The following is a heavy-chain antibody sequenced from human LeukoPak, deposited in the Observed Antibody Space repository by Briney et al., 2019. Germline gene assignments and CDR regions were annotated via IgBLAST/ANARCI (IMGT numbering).Heavy chain of an antibody. CDR2: ISTVGDIT. Sequence: GGSLRLSCAASGFIFRSSSMSWVRQAPGKGLEWVSGISTVGDITHYAESVQGRFTISRDNSRNTLYLQMSSLRVDDTAVYYCAKVKSSLKIVGAWGQGTLVTVSS. CDR3: AKVKSSLKIVGA. V-gene: IGHV3-23*01. J-gene: IGHJ5*02. D-gene: IGHD2/OR15-2a*01. CDR1: GFIFRSSS.